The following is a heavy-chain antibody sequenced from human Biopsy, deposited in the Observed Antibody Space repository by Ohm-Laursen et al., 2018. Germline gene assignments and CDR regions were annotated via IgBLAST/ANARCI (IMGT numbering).Heavy chain of an antibody. J-gene: IGHJ5*02. D-gene: IGHD3-10*01. CDR1: GGYISHYY. CDR3: ARAPPLIRGVVESWFDP. Sequence: GTLSLTCSVSGGYISHYYWTWIRQPAGQGLEWIGRIYITGETDYNPSLKSRVTTSVDSSKKQLSLKLKSVTAADTAIYYCARAPPLIRGVVESWFDPWGQGILVTVSS. V-gene: IGHV4-4*07. CDR2: IYITGET.